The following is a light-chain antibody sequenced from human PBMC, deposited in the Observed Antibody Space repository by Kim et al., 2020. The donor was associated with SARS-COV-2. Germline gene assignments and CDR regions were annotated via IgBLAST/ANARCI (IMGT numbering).Light chain of an antibody. J-gene: IGLJ3*02. Sequence: QSALTQPASVSGSPGQSITISCTGTSSDVGRYNYVSWYQHHPGKAPKLMIYEVNKWPSGVSNRFSGSKSGNTASLTISGLQAEDEADYYCSSYTSSTTLVFGGGTKVTVL. V-gene: IGLV2-14*01. CDR1: SSDVGRYNY. CDR3: SSYTSSTTLV. CDR2: EVN.